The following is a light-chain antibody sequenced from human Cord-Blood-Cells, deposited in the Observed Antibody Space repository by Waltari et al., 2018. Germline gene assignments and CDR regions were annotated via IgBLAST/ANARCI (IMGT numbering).Light chain of an antibody. CDR2: RNN. CDR1: SSNIGRNY. CDR3: AAWDDSLSGRV. J-gene: IGLJ3*02. Sequence: QSVLTQPPSASGTPGQRVTISCSVSSSNIGRNYVYWYQQLPGTAPKLLIYRNNQRPSGVPDRFSGSKSGTSASLAISGLRSEDEADYYCAAWDDSLSGRVFGGGTKLTVL. V-gene: IGLV1-47*01.